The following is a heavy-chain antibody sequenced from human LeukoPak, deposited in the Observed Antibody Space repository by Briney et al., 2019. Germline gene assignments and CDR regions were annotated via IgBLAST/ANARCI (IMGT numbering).Heavy chain of an antibody. D-gene: IGHD2/OR15-2a*01. CDR1: RNTFSSYA. CDR3: ATSGLSRFGF. V-gene: IGHV1-69*15. Sequence: SVKVSCKASRNTFSSYAINWVRQAPRQGLEWMGRIIPIFGTANYAQKFQGRVTITADESTSTTYMELSSLRSEDTAVYYCATSGLSRFGFWGQGTLVTVSS. J-gene: IGHJ4*02. CDR2: IIPIFGTA.